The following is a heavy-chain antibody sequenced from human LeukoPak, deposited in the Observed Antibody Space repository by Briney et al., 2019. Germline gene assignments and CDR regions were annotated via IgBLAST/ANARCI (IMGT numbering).Heavy chain of an antibody. CDR3: AKGGATVIDY. CDR2: INSDGSST. Sequence: GGSLRLSCAASGFTFSNYWMHWVRQAPGKGLVWVSRINSDGSSTTSADSVKGRFTISRDNAKNTLYLQMNSLRAEDAAVYYCAKGGATVIDYWGQGTLVTVSS. V-gene: IGHV3-74*01. D-gene: IGHD4-17*01. J-gene: IGHJ4*02. CDR1: GFTFSNYW.